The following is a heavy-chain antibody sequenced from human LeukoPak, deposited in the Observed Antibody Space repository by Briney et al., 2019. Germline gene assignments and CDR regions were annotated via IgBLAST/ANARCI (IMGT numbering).Heavy chain of an antibody. CDR1: GFTFSSYG. D-gene: IGHD6-6*01. V-gene: IGHV3-33*01. Sequence: PGGSLRLSCAASGFTFSSYGMHWVRQAPGKGLEGVAVIWYDGSNKYYADSVKGRFTISRDNSKNTLYLQMNSLRAEDTAVYYCARERLEYSSSSGGDYWGQGTLVTVSS. CDR3: ARERLEYSSSSGGDY. CDR2: IWYDGSNK. J-gene: IGHJ4*02.